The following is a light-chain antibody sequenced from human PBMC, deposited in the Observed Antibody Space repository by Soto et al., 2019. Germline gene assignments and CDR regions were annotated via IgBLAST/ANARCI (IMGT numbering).Light chain of an antibody. CDR1: SRDVGAYDY. J-gene: IGLJ1*01. Sequence: QSALTQPASVSGSPGQSITISCTGTSRDVGAYDYVSWYLQYPDKAPQLLIYYDDHRPSGVSSRFSGSKSGNTASLTISGLQAEDEGDYYCCSYADGSIYFFGTGTKVTVL. CDR2: YDD. CDR3: CSYADGSIYF. V-gene: IGLV2-14*03.